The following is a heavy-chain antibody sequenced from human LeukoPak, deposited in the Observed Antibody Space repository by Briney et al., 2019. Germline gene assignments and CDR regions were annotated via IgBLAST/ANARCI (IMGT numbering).Heavy chain of an antibody. V-gene: IGHV4-39*01. CDR1: GGSISSSSYY. Sequence: SETLSLTCTVSGGSISSSSYYWGWIRQPPGKGLEWIGSIYYSGSTYYNPSLKSRVTISVDTSKNQFSLKLSSVTAADTAVYYCARRLYSGSYFRWFDPWGQGTQVTVSS. CDR2: IYYSGST. CDR3: ARRLYSGSYFRWFDP. J-gene: IGHJ5*02. D-gene: IGHD1-26*01.